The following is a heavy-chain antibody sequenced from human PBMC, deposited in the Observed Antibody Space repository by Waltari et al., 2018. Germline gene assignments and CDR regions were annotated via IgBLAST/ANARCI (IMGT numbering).Heavy chain of an antibody. CDR1: GFTFSSYW. D-gene: IGHD6-13*01. CDR3: ARGCGGIGDY. Sequence: EVQLVESGGGLVQPGGSLRLACAAPGFTFSSYWMHWVRQGHGKGLVGVSRIGSDESGTNYADSVKGRFTIARDNAKNTLYLQMNSLSAEDTAVYYCARGCGGIGDYWGQGSLVIVSS. V-gene: IGHV3-74*01. J-gene: IGHJ4*02. CDR2: IGSDESGT.